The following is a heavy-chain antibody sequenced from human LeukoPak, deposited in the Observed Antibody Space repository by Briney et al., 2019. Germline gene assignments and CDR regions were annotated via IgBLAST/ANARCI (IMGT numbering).Heavy chain of an antibody. Sequence: ASVKASCKASGYTFTGHYMHWVRQAPGQGLEWVGWINPNSGGTDYAQKFQGRVTMTRDTSISTVNMELRRLRSDDTAVYYCARGRQYCSGGSCYFYYNYGMDVWGQGTTVTVSS. CDR2: INPNSGGT. CDR3: ARGRQYCSGGSCYFYYNYGMDV. V-gene: IGHV1-2*02. CDR1: GYTFTGHY. J-gene: IGHJ6*02. D-gene: IGHD2-15*01.